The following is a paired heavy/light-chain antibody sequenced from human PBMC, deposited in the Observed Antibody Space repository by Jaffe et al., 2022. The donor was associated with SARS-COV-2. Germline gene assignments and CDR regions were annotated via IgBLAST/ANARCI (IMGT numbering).Light chain of an antibody. CDR1: QGISNY. J-gene: IGKJ2*01. Sequence: DIQMTQSPSSLSASVGDSVTLTCRASQGISNYLAWYQQKPGKVPKLLIYAASTLQSGVPSRFSGSGSGTDFTLTISSLQPEDVATYYCQKYDSAPHTFGQGTKLEIK. CDR2: AAS. CDR3: QKYDSAPHT. V-gene: IGKV1-27*01.
Heavy chain of an antibody. D-gene: IGHD3-22*01. CDR2: ISVYNGNT. J-gene: IGHJ4*02. V-gene: IGHV1-18*01. CDR1: GYTFTSYG. CDR3: AREGDYYDSTGYYYEGVDY. Sequence: QVQLVQSGAEVKKPGASVKVSCKASGYTFTSYGISWVRQAPGQGLEWMGWISVYNGNTNYVQNLQGRVTMTTDTSTSTAYMELRSLRSDDTAVYYCAREGDYYDSTGYYYEGVDYWGQGTLVTVSS.